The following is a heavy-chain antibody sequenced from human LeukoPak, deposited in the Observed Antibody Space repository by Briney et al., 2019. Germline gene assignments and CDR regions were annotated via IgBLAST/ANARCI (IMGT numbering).Heavy chain of an antibody. Sequence: PSQTLSLTCAVSGGSISSGGYSWSWIRQPPGKGLEWIGYIYHSGSTYYNPSLKSRVTISVDRSKNQFSLRLNFVTAADTAIYFCAGGNSALVGGTFDYWGQGTLVTVSS. CDR2: IYHSGST. V-gene: IGHV4-30-2*01. J-gene: IGHJ4*02. CDR1: GGSISSGGYS. CDR3: AGGNSALVGGTFDY. D-gene: IGHD5-18*01.